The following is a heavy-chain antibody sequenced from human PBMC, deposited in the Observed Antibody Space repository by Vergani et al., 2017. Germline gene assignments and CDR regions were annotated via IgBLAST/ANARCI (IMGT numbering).Heavy chain of an antibody. D-gene: IGHD2-15*01. CDR3: ARVGYCSGGSCDYYYYYGMDV. J-gene: IGHJ6*02. CDR1: GFTVSSNY. V-gene: IGHV3-66*02. CDR2: SDSGGST. Sequence: EVQLVESGGGLVQPGGSLRLSCAASGFTVSSNYMSWVRQAPGKGLEWVSVSDSGGSTYFADSVKGRFTISRDNSKNTLYLQMNSLRAEDTAVYYCARVGYCSGGSCDYYYYYGMDVWGQGTTVTVSS.